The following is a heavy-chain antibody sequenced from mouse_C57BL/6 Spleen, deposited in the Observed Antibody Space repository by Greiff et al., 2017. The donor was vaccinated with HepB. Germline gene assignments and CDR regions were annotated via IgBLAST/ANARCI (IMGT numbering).Heavy chain of an antibody. CDR3: AREDDGYYVFAY. V-gene: IGHV1-80*01. CDR1: GYAFSSYW. CDR2: IYPGDGDT. D-gene: IGHD2-3*01. J-gene: IGHJ3*01. Sequence: VQLQQSGAELVKPGASVKISCKASGYAFSSYWMNWVKQRPGKGLEWIGQIYPGDGDTNYNGKFKGKATLTADKSSSTAYMQLSSLTSEDSAVYFCAREDDGYYVFAYWGQGTLVTVSA.